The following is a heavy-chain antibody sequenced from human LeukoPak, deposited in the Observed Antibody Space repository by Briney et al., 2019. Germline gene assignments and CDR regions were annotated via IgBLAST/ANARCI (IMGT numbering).Heavy chain of an antibody. J-gene: IGHJ4*02. Sequence: SETLSLTCTVSGGSISSSSYYWGWIRQPPGKGLEWIGSIYYSGSTYYNPSLKSRVTISVDTSKNQFSPKLSSVTAADTAVYYCARAYGYGYYYYFDYWGQGTLVTVSS. D-gene: IGHD5-18*01. CDR2: IYYSGST. CDR1: GGSISSSSYY. V-gene: IGHV4-39*07. CDR3: ARAYGYGYYYYFDY.